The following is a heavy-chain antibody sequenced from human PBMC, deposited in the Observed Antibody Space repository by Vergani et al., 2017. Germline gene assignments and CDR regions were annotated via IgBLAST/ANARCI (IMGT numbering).Heavy chain of an antibody. CDR2: ISYDGSNK. CDR3: ANGGYSSGWYGTIPFDY. D-gene: IGHD6-19*01. CDR1: GFIFSSYG. Sequence: QVQLVESGGGVVQPGRSLRLSCAASGFIFSSYGMHWVRQAPGKGLEWVAVISYDGSNKYYADSVKGRFTISRDNSKNTLYLQMNSLRAEDTAVYYCANGGYSSGWYGTIPFDYWGQGTLVTVSS. V-gene: IGHV3-30*18. J-gene: IGHJ4*02.